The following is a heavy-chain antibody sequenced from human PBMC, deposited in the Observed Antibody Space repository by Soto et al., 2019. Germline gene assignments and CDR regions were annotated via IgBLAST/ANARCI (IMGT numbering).Heavy chain of an antibody. D-gene: IGHD3-10*01. CDR2: IYYSGST. J-gene: IGHJ4*02. CDR3: TTQNPGSYHFDF. CDR1: GGSISNNSYY. Sequence: PSETLSLTCTVSGGSISNNSYYWGWIRQPPGEGLEWIGSIYYSGSTYYNPSLKSRVIMSVDTSKNQFSLELSSVTAADTAVYYCTTQNPGSYHFDFWGQGHLVTVSS. V-gene: IGHV4-39*07.